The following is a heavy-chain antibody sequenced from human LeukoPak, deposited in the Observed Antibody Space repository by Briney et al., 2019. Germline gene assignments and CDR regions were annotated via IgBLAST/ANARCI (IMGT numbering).Heavy chain of an antibody. V-gene: IGHV3-48*03. CDR2: ISGGSSTI. D-gene: IGHD6-13*01. CDR1: GFTFSSYE. J-gene: IGHJ6*02. CDR3: ARVQQPSGIQGYYYGMDV. Sequence: GGSLRLSCAASGFTFSSYEMKWVRQAPGKGLAWVSCISGGSSTINYADSVKGRFTISRDNAKNSLYLQMNSLRAEDTAVYFCARVQQPSGIQGYYYGMDVWGRGTTVTVSS.